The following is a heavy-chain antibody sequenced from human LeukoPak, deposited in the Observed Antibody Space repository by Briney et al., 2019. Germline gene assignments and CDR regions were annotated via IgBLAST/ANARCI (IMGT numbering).Heavy chain of an antibody. CDR1: GGTFSSYA. Sequence: SVKVSCKASGGTFSSYAISWVRQAPGQGLEWMGGIIPIFGTANYAQKFQGRVTITTDESTSTAYMELRSLRSDDTAVYYCARDHYDFWSGYYSPPDYWGQGTLVTVSS. D-gene: IGHD3-3*01. V-gene: IGHV1-69*05. CDR2: IIPIFGTA. J-gene: IGHJ4*02. CDR3: ARDHYDFWSGYYSPPDY.